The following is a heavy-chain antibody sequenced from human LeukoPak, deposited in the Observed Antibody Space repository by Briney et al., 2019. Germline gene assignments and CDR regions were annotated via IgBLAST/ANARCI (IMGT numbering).Heavy chain of an antibody. D-gene: IGHD3-10*01. J-gene: IGHJ5*02. CDR3: AREERPVLLWFGELLGWFDP. Sequence: ASVKVSCKASGYTFTSYYMHSVRQAPGQGLEWMGIINPSGGSTSYAQKFQGRVTMTRDTSISTAYMELSRLRSDDTAVYYCAREERPVLLWFGELLGWFDPWGQGTLVTVSS. CDR1: GYTFTSYY. CDR2: INPSGGST. V-gene: IGHV1-46*01.